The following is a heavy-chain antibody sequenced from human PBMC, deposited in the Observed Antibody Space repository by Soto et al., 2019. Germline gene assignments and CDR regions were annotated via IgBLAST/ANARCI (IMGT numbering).Heavy chain of an antibody. J-gene: IGHJ6*04. Sequence: ASVKVSYKASGYTFTDYHTHWVRQAPGQGLECMGWINPNSGDTHYAQRFQGRVSMTRDTSISTAYLELSRLRSDDTAVYYRARPRGRLSWYYCALDVRGEGTTVTVSS. V-gene: IGHV1-2*02. CDR3: ARPRGRLSWYYCALDV. CDR2: INPNSGDT. CDR1: GYTFTDYH. D-gene: IGHD3-10*01.